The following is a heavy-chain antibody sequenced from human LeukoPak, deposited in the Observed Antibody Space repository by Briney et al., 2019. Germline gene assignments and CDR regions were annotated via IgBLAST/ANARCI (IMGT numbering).Heavy chain of an antibody. CDR3: AKVGGIAVAGMDYFDY. J-gene: IGHJ4*02. Sequence: GGSLRLSCAAPGFTFSSYAMSWVRQAPGKGLEWVSAISGSGGSTYYADSVKGRFTISRDNSKNTLYLQMNSLRAEDTAVYYCAKVGGIAVAGMDYFDYWGQGTLVTVSS. D-gene: IGHD6-19*01. CDR2: ISGSGGST. V-gene: IGHV3-23*01. CDR1: GFTFSSYA.